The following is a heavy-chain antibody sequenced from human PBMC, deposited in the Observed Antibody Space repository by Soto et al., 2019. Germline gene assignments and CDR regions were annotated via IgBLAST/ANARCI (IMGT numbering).Heavy chain of an antibody. V-gene: IGHV4-34*01. CDR2: INHSGST. J-gene: IGHJ4*02. Sequence: SETLSLTCAVYGGSFSGYYWSWIRQPPGKGLEWIGEINHSGSTNYNPSLKSRVTISVDTSKNQFSLKLSSVTAADTAVYYCASFQLATYDYVWGSYRSENDYWGQGTLVTVSS. CDR3: ASFQLATYDYVWGSYRSENDY. D-gene: IGHD3-16*02. CDR1: GGSFSGYY.